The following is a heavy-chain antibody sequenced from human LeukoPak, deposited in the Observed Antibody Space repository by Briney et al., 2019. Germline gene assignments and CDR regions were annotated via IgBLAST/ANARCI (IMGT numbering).Heavy chain of an antibody. CDR2: TYYRSKWYN. D-gene: IGHD1-26*01. CDR1: GDSVSTNSVA. V-gene: IGHV6-1*01. J-gene: IGHJ3*02. Sequence: SQTLSLTCAISGDSVSTNSVAWNWIRQSPSRGLEWLGRTYYRSKWYNDYAVSAKSRITINPDTSKNQFSLQLNSVTPEDTAVYYCARVKVGALGAFDIWGQGTMVTVSS. CDR3: ARVKVGALGAFDI.